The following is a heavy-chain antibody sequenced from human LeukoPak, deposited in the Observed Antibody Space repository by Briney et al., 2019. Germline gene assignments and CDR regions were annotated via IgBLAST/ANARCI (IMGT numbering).Heavy chain of an antibody. CDR1: GFTFSSYG. CDR2: IWYDGSNK. V-gene: IGHV3-33*01. D-gene: IGHD3-22*01. CDR3: ARDANAYDSRPER. Sequence: PGRSLRLSCAASGFTFSSYGMHWVRQAPGKGLEWVAVIWYDGSNKYYADSVKGRFTISRDNSKNTLYLQMISLRAEDTAVYYCARDANAYDSRPERWGQGTLVTVSS. J-gene: IGHJ4*02.